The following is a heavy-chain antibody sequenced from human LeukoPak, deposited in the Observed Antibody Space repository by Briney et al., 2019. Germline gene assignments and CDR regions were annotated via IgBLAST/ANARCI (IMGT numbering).Heavy chain of an antibody. CDR1: GGSISSSSYY. V-gene: IGHV4-39*01. Sequence: SETLSLTCTVSGGSISSSSYYWGWIRQPPGKGLEWIGSIYYSGSTYYNPSLKSRVTISVDTSKNQFSLKLSSVAAADTAVYYCARLRDYDISTGYYPGFDYWGQGTLVTVSS. D-gene: IGHD3-9*01. J-gene: IGHJ4*02. CDR3: ARLRDYDISTGYYPGFDY. CDR2: IYYSGST.